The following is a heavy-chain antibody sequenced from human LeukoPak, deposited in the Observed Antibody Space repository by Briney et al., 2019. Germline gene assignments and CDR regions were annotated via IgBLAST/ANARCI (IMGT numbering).Heavy chain of an antibody. D-gene: IGHD6-19*01. CDR2: IKQDGSER. V-gene: IGHV3-7*03. Sequence: WGALRISCAAPGFTFSSYWMTLGRQAPGKGVEWVANIKQDGSERNYVDSVKGRFTISRDNAKNSLYLQMNTLRDEDTAVYYCATGAGCGYWGQGTLVTVSS. J-gene: IGHJ4*02. CDR3: ATGAGCGY. CDR1: GFTFSSYW.